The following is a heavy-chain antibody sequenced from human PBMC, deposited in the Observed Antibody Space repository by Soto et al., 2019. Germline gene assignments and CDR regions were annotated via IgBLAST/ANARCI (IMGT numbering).Heavy chain of an antibody. CDR2: IYYSGST. CDR3: AKTGWNYYYYGMDV. CDR1: GGSVSSGSYY. J-gene: IGHJ6*02. V-gene: IGHV4-61*01. Sequence: SETLSLTCTVSGGSVSSGSYYWSWIRQPPGKGLEWIGYIYYSGSTNYNPSLKSRVTISVDTSKNQFSLKLSSVTAADTAVYYCAKTGWNYYYYGMDVWGQGTTVTVSS. D-gene: IGHD6-19*01.